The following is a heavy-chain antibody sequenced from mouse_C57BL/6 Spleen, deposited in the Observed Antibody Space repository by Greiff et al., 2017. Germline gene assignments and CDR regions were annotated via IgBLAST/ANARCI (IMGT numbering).Heavy chain of an antibody. D-gene: IGHD2-4*01. CDR3: ARSYDYAFAY. CDR2: IHPNSGST. V-gene: IGHV1-64*01. CDR1: GYTFTSYW. J-gene: IGHJ3*01. Sequence: QVQLQQPGAELVKPGASVKLSCKASGYTFTSYWMHWVKQRPGQGLEWIGMIHPNSGSTNYNEKFKSKATLTVDKSSSTAYMQLSSLTAEDSAVYYCARSYDYAFAYWGQGTLVTVSA.